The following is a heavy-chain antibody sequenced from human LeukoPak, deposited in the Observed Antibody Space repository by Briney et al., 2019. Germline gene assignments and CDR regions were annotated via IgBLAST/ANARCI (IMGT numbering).Heavy chain of an antibody. Sequence: PSETLSLTCTVSGGSISSYYWSWIRQPPGKGLEWIGYIYYSGSTNYNPSLKSRVTISVDTSKNQFSLKLSSVTAADTAVYYCARVVAYSSSHPYFDYWGQGTLVTVSS. D-gene: IGHD6-6*01. V-gene: IGHV4-59*01. CDR2: IYYSGST. J-gene: IGHJ4*02. CDR1: GGSISSYY. CDR3: ARVVAYSSSHPYFDY.